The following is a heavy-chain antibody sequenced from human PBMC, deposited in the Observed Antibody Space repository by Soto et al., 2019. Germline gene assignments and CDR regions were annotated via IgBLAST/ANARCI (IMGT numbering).Heavy chain of an antibody. CDR2: IIPIFCTA. J-gene: IGHJ6*02. Sequence: QVQLVQSGAEVKKPGSSVKVSCKASGGTFSSYAISWVRQAPGQGLEWMGGIIPIFCTANYAQKFHGRVTITADESTSTAYMELSSLRSEDTAVYYCARERVSNYGSGRDYYYGMDVWGQGTTVTVSS. D-gene: IGHD3-10*01. CDR1: GGTFSSYA. V-gene: IGHV1-69*01. CDR3: ARERVSNYGSGRDYYYGMDV.